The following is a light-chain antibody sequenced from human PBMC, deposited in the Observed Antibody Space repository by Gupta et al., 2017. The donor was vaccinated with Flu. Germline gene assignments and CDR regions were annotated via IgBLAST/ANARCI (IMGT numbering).Light chain of an antibody. J-gene: IGLJ3*02. V-gene: IGLV2-14*01. CDR2: EVS. Sequence: QSALTQPASVSVSPGQSITISCTGTSSDVGGYNYVSWYQQHPGKAPKVMICEVSNRPSGVSYRFSGSKSGNTASLTISGLQAEDEADYYCSSYTSSSTLVFGGGTKLTVL. CDR1: SSDVGGYNY. CDR3: SSYTSSSTLV.